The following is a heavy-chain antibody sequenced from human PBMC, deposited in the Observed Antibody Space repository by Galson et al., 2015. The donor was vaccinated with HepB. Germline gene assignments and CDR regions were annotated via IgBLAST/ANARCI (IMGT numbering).Heavy chain of an antibody. CDR2: IYYSGST. CDR1: GGSISSGGYY. CDR3: ARGLTTVPNWFDP. J-gene: IGHJ5*02. D-gene: IGHD4-17*01. V-gene: IGHV4-31*03. Sequence: TLSLTCTVSGGSISSGGYYWSWIRQHPGKGLEWIGYIYYSGSTYYNPSLKSRVTISVDTSKNQFSLKLSSVTAADTAVYYCARGLTTVPNWFDPWGQGTLVTVSS.